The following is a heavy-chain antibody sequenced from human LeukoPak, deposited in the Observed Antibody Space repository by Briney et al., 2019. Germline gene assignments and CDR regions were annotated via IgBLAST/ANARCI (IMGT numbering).Heavy chain of an antibody. CDR1: GYTFTSYD. J-gene: IGHJ4*02. CDR3: ARGSYDILTGYYTGFDY. D-gene: IGHD3-9*01. V-gene: IGHV1-8*01. CDR2: MNPNSGNT. Sequence: ASVKVSRKASGYTFTSYDINWVRQATGQGLEWMGWMNPNSGNTGYAQKFQGRVTMTRNTSISTAYMELSSLRSEDTAVYYCARGSYDILTGYYTGFDYWGQGTLVTVSS.